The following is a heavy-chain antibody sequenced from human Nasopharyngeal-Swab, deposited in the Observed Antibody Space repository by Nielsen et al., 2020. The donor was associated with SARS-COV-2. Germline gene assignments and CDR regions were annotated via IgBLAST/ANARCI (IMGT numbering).Heavy chain of an antibody. CDR3: AKVGGGYFDY. J-gene: IGHJ4*02. CDR1: GYSISSGYY. Sequence: SETLSLTCTVFGYSISSGYYWGWIRQPPGKGLEWIGSIYHSGSTYYNPSLKSRVTISVDTSKNQFSLKLSSVTAADTAVYYCAKVGGGYFDYWGQGTLVTVSS. D-gene: IGHD2-15*01. V-gene: IGHV4-38-2*02. CDR2: IYHSGST.